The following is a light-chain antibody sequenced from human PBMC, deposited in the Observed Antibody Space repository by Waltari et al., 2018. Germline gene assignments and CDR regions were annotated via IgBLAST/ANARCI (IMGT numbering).Light chain of an antibody. CDR2: GAS. Sequence: EIVLTQSPGTLSLSPAERATLSCSASQTVRTTYLAWYQQKPGQAPTLLIYGASSRATGIPDRFSGSGSGTDFSLTISSLEPEDFAVYYCQQYDVSPLTFGGGTKVEIK. CDR1: QTVRTTY. J-gene: IGKJ4*01. CDR3: QQYDVSPLT. V-gene: IGKV3-20*01.